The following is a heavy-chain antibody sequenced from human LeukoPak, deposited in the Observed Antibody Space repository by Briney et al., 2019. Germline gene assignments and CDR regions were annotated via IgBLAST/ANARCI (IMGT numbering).Heavy chain of an antibody. CDR2: INWNGGST. CDR1: GFTFDDYG. V-gene: IGHV3-20*01. Sequence: PGGSLRLSCAASGFTFDDYGMSWVRQAPGKGLEWVSGINWNGGSTGYADSVKGRFTISRDNAKNSLYRQMNSLRAEDTALYHCARVDGGIAAAGEEYNWFDPWGQGTLVTVSS. CDR3: ARVDGGIAAAGEEYNWFDP. J-gene: IGHJ5*02. D-gene: IGHD6-13*01.